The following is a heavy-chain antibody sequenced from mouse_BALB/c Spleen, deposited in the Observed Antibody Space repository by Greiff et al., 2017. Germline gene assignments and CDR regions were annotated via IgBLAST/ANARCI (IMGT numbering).Heavy chain of an antibody. V-gene: IGHV1-15*01. Sequence: VQLQQSGAELVRPGASVTLSCKASGYTFTDYEMHWVKQTPVHGLEWIGAIDPETGGTAYNQKFKGKATLTADKSSSTAYMELRSLTSEDSAVYYCTRYFLDYYGSSTFAYWGQGTLVTVSA. CDR1: GYTFTDYE. CDR3: TRYFLDYYGSSTFAY. J-gene: IGHJ3*01. D-gene: IGHD1-1*01. CDR2: IDPETGGT.